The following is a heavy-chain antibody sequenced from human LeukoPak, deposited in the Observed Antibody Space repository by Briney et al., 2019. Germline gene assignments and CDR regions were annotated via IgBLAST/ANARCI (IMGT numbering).Heavy chain of an antibody. CDR1: GGSFSGYY. V-gene: IGHV4-34*01. CDR2: INHSGST. J-gene: IGHJ4*02. Sequence: KPSETLSLTCAVYGGSFSGYYWSWIRQPPGKGLEWIGEINHSGSTNYNPSLKSRVTISVDTSKNQFSLKLSSVTAADTAVYYCARERRLLWMVSFDYWGQGTLVTVSS. D-gene: IGHD3-10*01. CDR3: ARERRLLWMVSFDY.